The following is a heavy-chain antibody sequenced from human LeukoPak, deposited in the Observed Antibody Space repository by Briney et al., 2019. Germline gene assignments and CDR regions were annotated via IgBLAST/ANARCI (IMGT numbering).Heavy chain of an antibody. Sequence: PSETLSLTCAVYGGSFSGYYRSWIRQPPGKGLEWIGEINHSGSTNYNPSLKSRVTISVDTSKNQFSLKLSSVTAADTAVYYCARKWELPPYYFDYWGQGTLVTVSS. CDR3: ARKWELPPYYFDY. V-gene: IGHV4-34*01. J-gene: IGHJ4*02. D-gene: IGHD1-26*01. CDR2: INHSGST. CDR1: GGSFSGYY.